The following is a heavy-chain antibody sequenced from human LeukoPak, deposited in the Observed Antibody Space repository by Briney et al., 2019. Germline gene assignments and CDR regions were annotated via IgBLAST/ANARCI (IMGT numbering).Heavy chain of an antibody. Sequence: SETLSLTCAVYGGPFSGYYWSWIRQPPGKGLEWSVEINHRGSTNSNPSLKSPVTISVDTSKTQFSLKLSSVTAADTAVYYCARSKRYYGSGSYYPYYYYGMDVWGQGTPVTVSS. CDR1: GGPFSGYY. CDR2: INHRGST. D-gene: IGHD3-10*01. J-gene: IGHJ6*02. V-gene: IGHV4-34*01. CDR3: ARSKRYYGSGSYYPYYYYGMDV.